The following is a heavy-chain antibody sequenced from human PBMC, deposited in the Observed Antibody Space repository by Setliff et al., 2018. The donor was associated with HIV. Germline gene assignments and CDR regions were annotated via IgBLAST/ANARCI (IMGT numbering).Heavy chain of an antibody. CDR1: GYPFSGYG. D-gene: IGHD4-17*01. CDR2: INPIGGGT. CDR3: ARSTTAD. Sequence: ASVKVSCKASGYPFSGYGISWVRQAPGQGLEWMGRINPIGGGTNYAQKFQGRVTMTRDTSISTAYMELSRLRSDDTAVYYCARSTTADWGQGTMVTVSS. J-gene: IGHJ4*02. V-gene: IGHV1-2*06.